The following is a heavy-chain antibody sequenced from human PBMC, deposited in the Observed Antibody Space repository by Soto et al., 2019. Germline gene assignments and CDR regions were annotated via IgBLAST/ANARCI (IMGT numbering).Heavy chain of an antibody. D-gene: IGHD3-3*01. CDR2: ISCNSGSI. V-gene: IGHV3-9*01. J-gene: IGHJ4*02. CDR1: GFTFDDYA. Sequence: EVQLVESGGGLVQPGRSLRLSCAASGFTFDDYAMHWVRQAPGKGLEWVSGISCNSGSIGYADSVKGRFTISRDNAKKSLYLQMNSLRAEDTALYYCAKDISGRFLEWSFDYWGQGTLVTVSS. CDR3: AKDISGRFLEWSFDY.